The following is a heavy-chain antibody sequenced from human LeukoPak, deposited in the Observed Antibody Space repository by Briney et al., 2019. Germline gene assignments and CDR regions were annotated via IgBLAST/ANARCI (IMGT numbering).Heavy chain of an antibody. CDR3: ATIKKDGYCSGGSCYVGQRIDY. CDR2: INHSGST. CDR1: GGSFSGYY. J-gene: IGHJ4*02. V-gene: IGHV4-34*01. D-gene: IGHD2-15*01. Sequence: SETLSLTCAVYGGSFSGYYWSWIRQPPGKGLEWIGEINHSGSTNYNPSLKSRVTISVDTSKNQFSLKLSSVTAADTAVYYCATIKKDGYCSGGSCYVGQRIDYWGQGTLVTVSS.